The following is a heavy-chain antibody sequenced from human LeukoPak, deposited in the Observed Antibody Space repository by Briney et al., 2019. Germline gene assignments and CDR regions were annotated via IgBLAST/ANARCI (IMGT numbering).Heavy chain of an antibody. V-gene: IGHV1-2*02. Sequence: ASVKVSCRTSGYTFTGYYMHWVRQAPGQGLEWMGWINPNSGGTNYAQKFQGRVTMTRDTSISTAYMELSRLRSDDTAVYYCARSPRWLQLNAFDIWGQGTMVTVSS. CDR3: ARSPRWLQLNAFDI. CDR1: GYTFTGYY. D-gene: IGHD5-24*01. CDR2: INPNSGGT. J-gene: IGHJ3*02.